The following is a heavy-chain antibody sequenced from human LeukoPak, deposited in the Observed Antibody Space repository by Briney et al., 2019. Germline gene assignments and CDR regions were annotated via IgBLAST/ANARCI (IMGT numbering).Heavy chain of an antibody. D-gene: IGHD6-6*01. Sequence: GGSLRLSCAASGFTFSSYSMNWVRQAPGKGLEWVSSISSSSSYIYYADSVKGRFTISRDNAKNSLYLQMNSLRAEDTAVYYCARGWYSSSSHIDYWGQGTLVTASS. CDR3: ARGWYSSSSHIDY. J-gene: IGHJ4*02. V-gene: IGHV3-21*01. CDR1: GFTFSSYS. CDR2: ISSSSSYI.